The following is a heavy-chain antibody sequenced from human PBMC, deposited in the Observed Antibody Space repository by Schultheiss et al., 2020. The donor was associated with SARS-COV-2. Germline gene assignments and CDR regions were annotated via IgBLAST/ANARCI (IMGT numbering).Heavy chain of an antibody. J-gene: IGHJ4*02. Sequence: ETLSLTCTVSGGSISSYYWSWIRQPPGKGLEWIGYIYYSGSTNYNPSLKSRVTISVDTSKNQFSLKLSSVTAADTAVYYCAKAGIAVEYYFDYWGQGTLVTVSS. CDR1: GGSISSYY. D-gene: IGHD6-19*01. CDR2: IYYSGST. CDR3: AKAGIAVEYYFDY. V-gene: IGHV4-59*01.